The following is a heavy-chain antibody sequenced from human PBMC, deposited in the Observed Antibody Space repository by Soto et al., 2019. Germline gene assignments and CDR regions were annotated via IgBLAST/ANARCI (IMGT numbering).Heavy chain of an antibody. CDR2: ISSSSSYI. J-gene: IGHJ4*02. V-gene: IGHV3-21*01. CDR3: ARDSLYYDILTGYYRQHYFDY. Sequence: GGSLRLSCAASGFTFSSYSMNWVRQAPGKGLEWVSSISSSSSYIYYADSVKGRSTISRDNAKNSLYLQMNSLRAEDTAVYYCARDSLYYDILTGYYRQHYFDYWGQGTLVTVSS. D-gene: IGHD3-9*01. CDR1: GFTFSSYS.